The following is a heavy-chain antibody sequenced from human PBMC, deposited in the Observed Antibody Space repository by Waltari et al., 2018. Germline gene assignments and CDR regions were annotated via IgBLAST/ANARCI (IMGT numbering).Heavy chain of an antibody. J-gene: IGHJ4*02. CDR1: GGTFSSYT. CDR3: ARDSSISGAYFDY. D-gene: IGHD3-10*01. Sequence: QVQLVQSGAEVKKPGSSVKVSCKASGGTFSSYTISWVRQAPGQGLEWMGRNIPFLGIANSAQKFQGRVTITVDKSTSTAYMELSSLRSEDTAVYYCARDSSISGAYFDYWGQGTLVTVSS. V-gene: IGHV1-69*08. CDR2: NIPFLGIA.